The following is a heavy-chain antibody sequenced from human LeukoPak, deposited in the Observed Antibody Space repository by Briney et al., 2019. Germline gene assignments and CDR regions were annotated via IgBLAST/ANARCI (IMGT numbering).Heavy chain of an antibody. CDR1: GFTFSSYA. Sequence: GGSLRLSCAASGFTFSSYAMSWVRQAPGKGLEWVSAISGSGGSTYYADSVKGRFTISRDNSKNTLYLQMNSLRAEDTAVYYCAKGLLGYCSSTSCFFGYWGQGTLVTVSS. D-gene: IGHD2-2*01. V-gene: IGHV3-23*01. CDR3: AKGLLGYCSSTSCFFGY. J-gene: IGHJ4*02. CDR2: ISGSGGST.